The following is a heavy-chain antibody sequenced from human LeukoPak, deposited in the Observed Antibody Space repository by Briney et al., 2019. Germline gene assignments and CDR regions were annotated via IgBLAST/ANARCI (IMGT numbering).Heavy chain of an antibody. J-gene: IGHJ4*02. V-gene: IGHV3-66*01. CDR3: GRGPRTSVTLYFFDF. D-gene: IGHD4-17*01. Sequence: GGSLRLSCAVSGFSVSDNYMTWVRQAPGKGLEWVSVLFGGGDTYYGDSVKGRFAISRDNSKNTVYLQMKSLRAEDTAVYYWGRGPRTSVTLYFFDFWGQGPLVSVSS. CDR1: GFSVSDNY. CDR2: LFGGGDT.